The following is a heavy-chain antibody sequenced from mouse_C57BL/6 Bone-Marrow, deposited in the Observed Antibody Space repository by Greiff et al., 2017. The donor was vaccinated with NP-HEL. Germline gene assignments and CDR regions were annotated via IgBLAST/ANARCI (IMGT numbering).Heavy chain of an antibody. V-gene: IGHV1-59*01. D-gene: IGHD2-3*01. J-gene: IGHJ4*01. CDR3: ARSGLLLYAMDY. CDR2: IDPSDSYT. CDR1: GYTFTSYW. Sequence: QVQLQQPGAELVRPGTSVKLSCKASGYTFTSYWMHWVKQRPGQGLAWIGVIDPSDSYTNYNQKFKGKATLTVDTSSSTAYMQLSSLTSEDSAVYYCARSGLLLYAMDYWGQGTSVTVSS.